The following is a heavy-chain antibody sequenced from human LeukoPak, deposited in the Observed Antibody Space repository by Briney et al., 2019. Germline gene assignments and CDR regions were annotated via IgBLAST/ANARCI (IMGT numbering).Heavy chain of an antibody. D-gene: IGHD1-14*01. J-gene: IGHJ4*02. Sequence: SETLSLTCTVSGDSVTNDFFWGWVRQPPGKELEWIGSFCLGRDTYYRPSLKSRVTISVDTSKNQFSLNLNSVTAADTAVYYCARWASISREPGGFFDHWGRGTLVTVSS. CDR2: FCLGRDT. CDR1: GDSVTNDFF. V-gene: IGHV4-38-2*02. CDR3: ARWASISREPGGFFDH.